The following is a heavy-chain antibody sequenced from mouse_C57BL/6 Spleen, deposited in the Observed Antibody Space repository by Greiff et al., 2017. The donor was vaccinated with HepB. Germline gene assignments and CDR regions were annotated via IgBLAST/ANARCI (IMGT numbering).Heavy chain of an antibody. J-gene: IGHJ4*01. Sequence: QVQLQQPGAELVKPGASVKVSCKASGYTFTSYWMHWVKQRPGQGLEWIGRIHPSDSDTNYNQKFKGKATLTVDKSSSTAYMQLSSLTSEDSAVYYCAIEEIDYGSILLAMDYWGQGTSVTVSS. CDR3: AIEEIDYGSILLAMDY. CDR2: IHPSDSDT. CDR1: GYTFTSYW. D-gene: IGHD1-1*01. V-gene: IGHV1-74*01.